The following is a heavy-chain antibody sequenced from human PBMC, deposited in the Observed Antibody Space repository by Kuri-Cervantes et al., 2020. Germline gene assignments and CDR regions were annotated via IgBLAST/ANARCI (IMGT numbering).Heavy chain of an antibody. D-gene: IGHD5-12*01. CDR1: GGTFSSYA. Sequence: SVKVSCKASGGTFSSYAISWVRQAPGQGLEWMGGISPIFGTANYAQKFQGRVTITADESTNTAYMELSSLRSEDTAVYYCARDFPPVDNYYYYGMDVWGQGTTVTVSS. J-gene: IGHJ6*01. CDR3: ARDFPPVDNYYYYGMDV. CDR2: ISPIFGTA. V-gene: IGHV1-69*13.